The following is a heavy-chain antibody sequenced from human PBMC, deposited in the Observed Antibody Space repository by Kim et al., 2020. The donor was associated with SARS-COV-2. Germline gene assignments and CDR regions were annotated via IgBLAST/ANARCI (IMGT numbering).Heavy chain of an antibody. CDR3: ATSYYDILTGYPPPAWDYYYGMDV. CDR1: GFTFSDHY. V-gene: IGHV3-72*01. CDR2: TRNKANSYTT. J-gene: IGHJ6*02. Sequence: GGSLRLSCAASGFTFSDHYMDWVRQAPGKGLEWVGRTRNKANSYTTEYAASVKGRFTISRDDSKNSLYLQMNSLKTEDTAVYYCATSYYDILTGYPPPAWDYYYGMDVWGQGTTVTVSS. D-gene: IGHD3-9*01.